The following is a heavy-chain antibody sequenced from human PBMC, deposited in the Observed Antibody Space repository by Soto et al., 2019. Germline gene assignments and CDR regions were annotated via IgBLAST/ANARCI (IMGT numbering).Heavy chain of an antibody. J-gene: IGHJ4*02. CDR2: IYWNDDK. V-gene: IGHV2-5*01. CDR3: APSPRTGSGYFYFEN. CDR1: GFSITTSGVA. D-gene: IGHD5-18*01. Sequence: QITLKESGPPLVNSTQTLTLTCSLSGFSITTSGVAVGWIRQHPGKALEWLALIYWNDDKRYSPSLNSRLTITKDTSKNQVVLTMTTMAPGDTATYYCAPSPRTGSGYFYFENWGQGSLVTVSP.